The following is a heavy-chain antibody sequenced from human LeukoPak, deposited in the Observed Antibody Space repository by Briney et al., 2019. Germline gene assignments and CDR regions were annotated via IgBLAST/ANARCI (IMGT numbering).Heavy chain of an antibody. Sequence: PGGSLRLSCAASGFTVSSNYMSWVRQAPGEGLEWVSVIYSGGSTYYADSVKGRFTISRDNSKNTLYLQMNSLRAEDTAVYYCGSSSWYRANFDYWGQGTLVTVSS. V-gene: IGHV3-53*01. J-gene: IGHJ4*02. CDR3: GSSSWYRANFDY. CDR2: IYSGGST. D-gene: IGHD6-13*01. CDR1: GFTVSSNY.